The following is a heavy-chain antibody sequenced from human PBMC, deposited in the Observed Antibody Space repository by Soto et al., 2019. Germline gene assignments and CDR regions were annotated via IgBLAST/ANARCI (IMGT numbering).Heavy chain of an antibody. CDR2: LYDVDGS. V-gene: IGHV3-53*01. CDR3: ATWHEREHAYDV. CDR1: GLTISGKKY. D-gene: IGHD1-1*01. Sequence: DVQLVESGGGLIQPGESLRLSCAAFGLTISGKKYVAWVRQAPGKGLEWVSGLYDVDGSFYADFVRGRFTTSSDSSKTTVYLHMNDLRPDDTAVYYCATWHEREHAYDVWGQGTTVTVSS. J-gene: IGHJ3*01.